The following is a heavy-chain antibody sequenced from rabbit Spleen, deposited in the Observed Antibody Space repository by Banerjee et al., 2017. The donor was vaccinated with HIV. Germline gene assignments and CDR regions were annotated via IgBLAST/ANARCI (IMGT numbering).Heavy chain of an antibody. J-gene: IGHJ4*01. CDR1: GFSFSSSYF. V-gene: IGHV1S40*01. CDR2: IYTGSGDNT. D-gene: IGHD4-2*01. CDR3: ARSWIYVTYGGGGSARATDYFAL. Sequence: QSLEESGGDLVKPGAPLTLTCTASGFSFSSSYFMCWVRQAPGKGLEWIGCIYTGSGDNTYYASWVNGRFTISKTSSTTVSLKMTSLTAADTATYFCARSWIYVTYGGGGSARATDYFALWGQGTLVTVS.